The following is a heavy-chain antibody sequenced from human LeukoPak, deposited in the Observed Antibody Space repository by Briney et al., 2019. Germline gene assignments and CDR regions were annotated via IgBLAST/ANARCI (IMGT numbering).Heavy chain of an antibody. J-gene: IGHJ4*02. Sequence: KPGGSLRLSCAASGFTFSSYAMSWVRQAPGKGLEWVSSISSSSSYIYYADSVKGRFTISRDNAKNSLYLQMNSLRAEDTAVYYCARDRGYYDSSGYYEADYWGQGTLVTVSS. D-gene: IGHD3-22*01. CDR1: GFTFSSYA. CDR2: ISSSSSYI. CDR3: ARDRGYYDSSGYYEADY. V-gene: IGHV3-21*01.